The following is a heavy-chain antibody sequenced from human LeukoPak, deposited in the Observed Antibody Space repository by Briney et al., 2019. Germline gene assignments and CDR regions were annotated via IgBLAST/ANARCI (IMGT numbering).Heavy chain of an antibody. CDR1: GFTFTKFW. J-gene: IGHJ4*02. CDR3: LRGDRRDY. V-gene: IGHV3-7*01. Sequence: GGSLRLSCEASGFTFTKFWMSWVRQAPGKGLEWVANIQEDGKKENYVDSVRGRFTISRDNAKDSLYLQMNSLRVEDTAVYYCLRGDRRDYWGQGTLVTVSS. CDR2: IQEDGKKE.